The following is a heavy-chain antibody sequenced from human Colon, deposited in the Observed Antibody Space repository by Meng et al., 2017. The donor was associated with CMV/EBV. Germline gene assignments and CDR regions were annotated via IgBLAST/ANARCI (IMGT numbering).Heavy chain of an antibody. Sequence: GESLKISCVGSGFTFNNYWMTWVRQAPGKGLEWVANIRHDAGNEQYYLESVRRRFTISRDNARNSVYLQMKSLRDDDTAVYFCARDQLARGVKPAGGLDVWGQGTAVTVSS. D-gene: IGHD3-10*01. CDR1: GFTFNNYW. J-gene: IGHJ6*02. CDR2: IRHDAGNEQ. CDR3: ARDQLARGVKPAGGLDV. V-gene: IGHV3-7*01.